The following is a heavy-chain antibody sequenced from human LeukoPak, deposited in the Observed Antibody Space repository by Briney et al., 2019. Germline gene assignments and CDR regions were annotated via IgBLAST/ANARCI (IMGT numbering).Heavy chain of an antibody. CDR1: GASISTYY. D-gene: IGHD3-10*01. CDR3: ARFGVPAAGSTSSRRKRLELDP. J-gene: IGHJ5*02. CDR2: IYDSGDT. Sequence: SETLSLTCTVSGASISTYYWSWIRQPPGKGLEWIGYIYDSGDTDYNPSLGSRVSISVDTSKNQFSLQMRSVTAADTAMYYCARFGVPAAGSTSSRRKRLELDPWGQGTLVTVSS. V-gene: IGHV4-59*08.